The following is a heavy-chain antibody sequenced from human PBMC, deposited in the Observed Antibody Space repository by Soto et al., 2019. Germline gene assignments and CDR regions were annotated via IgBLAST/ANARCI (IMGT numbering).Heavy chain of an antibody. CDR3: ARDPRRYYGSGSYLDWFDP. Sequence: PSETLSLTXAVXGGSFSGYYWSWIRQPPGKGLEWIGYIYYSGSTYYNPSLKSRVTISVDTSKNQFSLKLSSVTAADTAVYYCARDPRRYYGSGSYLDWFDPWGQGTLVTVSS. CDR2: IYYSGST. CDR1: GGSFSGYY. J-gene: IGHJ5*02. V-gene: IGHV4-31*11. D-gene: IGHD3-10*01.